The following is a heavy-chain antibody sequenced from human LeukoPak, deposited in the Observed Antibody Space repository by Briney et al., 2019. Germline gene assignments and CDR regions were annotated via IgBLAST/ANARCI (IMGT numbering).Heavy chain of an antibody. CDR1: RYSFTPYW. V-gene: IGHV5-51*01. D-gene: IGHD3-16*01. J-gene: IGHJ4*02. Sequence: GESLKISCKGSRYSFTPYWIAWVRQMPGKGLEWMGIIYPGDSDTRYSPSFQGQVTISADKSISTAYLQWSGLKASDTGIYYCARHAGGSYPYYFDSWGQGTLVTVSS. CDR3: ARHAGGSYPYYFDS. CDR2: IYPGDSDT.